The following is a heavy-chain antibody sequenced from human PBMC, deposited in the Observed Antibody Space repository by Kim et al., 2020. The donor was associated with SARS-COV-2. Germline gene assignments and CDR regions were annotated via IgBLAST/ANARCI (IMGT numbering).Heavy chain of an antibody. V-gene: IGHV1-2*02. Sequence: ASVKVSCKASGYTFTGYYMHWVRQAPGQGLEWMGWINPNSGGTNYAQKFQGRVTMTRDTSISTSYMELSRLRSDDTAVYYCARHTRTYFAFDIWGQGTMVTVSS. CDR1: GYTFTGYY. CDR3: ARHTRTYFAFDI. CDR2: INPNSGGT. D-gene: IGHD3-10*01. J-gene: IGHJ3*02.